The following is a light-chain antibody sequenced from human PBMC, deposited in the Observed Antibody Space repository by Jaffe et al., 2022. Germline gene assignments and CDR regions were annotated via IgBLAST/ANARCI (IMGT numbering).Light chain of an antibody. V-gene: IGLV2-11*01. CDR3: CSYAGSFTWV. J-gene: IGLJ3*02. CDR2: DVT. CDR1: SSDVGGYNS. Sequence: QSALTQPRSVSGSPGQSVTISCTGASSDVGGYNSVSWYQQHPGKAPKLIIYDVTKRPSGVPDRFSGSKSGNTASLTISGLQAEDEADYYCCSYAGSFTWVFGGGTKLTVL.